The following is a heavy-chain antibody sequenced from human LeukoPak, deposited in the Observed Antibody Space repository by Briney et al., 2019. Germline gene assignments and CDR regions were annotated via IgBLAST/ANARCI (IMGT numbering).Heavy chain of an antibody. CDR1: GFTFNNYA. CDR2: ISVSGVST. Sequence: GGSLRLSCAASGFTFNNYAMSWVRQAPGKGREGVSVISVSGVSTYYADSVKGRFTISRDNSKNTLYLQMNSLRAEDTAVYYCAKEVDGYTNYWGQGTLVTVSS. J-gene: IGHJ4*02. D-gene: IGHD5-24*01. CDR3: AKEVDGYTNY. V-gene: IGHV3-23*01.